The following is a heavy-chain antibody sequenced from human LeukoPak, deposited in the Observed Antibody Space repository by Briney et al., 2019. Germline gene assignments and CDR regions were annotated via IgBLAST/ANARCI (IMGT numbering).Heavy chain of an antibody. J-gene: IGHJ4*02. CDR3: ARAGY. CDR1: GFTFSTYT. V-gene: IGHV3-48*01. CDR2: IRSSSSAM. Sequence: GGSLRLSCAASGFTFSTYTMNWVRQAPGKGLEWVSYIRSSSSAMYYADSVKGRFTISRDNSKNTLYLQMNSLRAEDTAVYYCARAGYWGQGTLVTVSS.